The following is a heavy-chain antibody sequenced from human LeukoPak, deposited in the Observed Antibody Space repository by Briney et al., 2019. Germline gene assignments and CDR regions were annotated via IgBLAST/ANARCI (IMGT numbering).Heavy chain of an antibody. CDR1: GFTFSSYA. CDR3: AKDLLAWELGRLQGS. Sequence: TGGSLRLSCAASGFTFSSYAMSWVRQAPGKGLEWVAFIGPDEKNIYSAYSVKGRFTISRDNSKNTLYLQMSSLTVEDTAVYYCAKDLLAWELGRLQGSWGQGTLVTVSS. CDR2: IGPDEKNI. D-gene: IGHD1-26*01. V-gene: IGHV3-30*02. J-gene: IGHJ5*02.